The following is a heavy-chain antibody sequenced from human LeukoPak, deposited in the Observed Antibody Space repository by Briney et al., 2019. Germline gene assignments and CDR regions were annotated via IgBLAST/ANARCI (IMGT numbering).Heavy chain of an antibody. CDR1: GYTFTSYA. Sequence: GASVKVSCKASGYTFTSYAMHWVRQAPGQRLEWMGWINAGNGNTKYSQEFQGRVTITRDTSASTAYMELSRLRSDDTAVYYCARVFGFCSGGSCYQPRDYYMDVWGKGTTVTVSS. D-gene: IGHD2-15*01. CDR3: ARVFGFCSGGSCYQPRDYYMDV. J-gene: IGHJ6*03. CDR2: INAGNGNT. V-gene: IGHV1-3*01.